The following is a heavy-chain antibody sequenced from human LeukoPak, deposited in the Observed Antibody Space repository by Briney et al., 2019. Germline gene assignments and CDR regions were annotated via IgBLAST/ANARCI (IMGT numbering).Heavy chain of an antibody. CDR2: IYTSGST. CDR1: GGSISSGSYY. CDR3: ARGGDSSSWRRFDY. D-gene: IGHD6-13*01. V-gene: IGHV4-61*02. Sequence: TSSQTLSLTCTVSGGSISSGSYYWSWIRQPAGKGLEWIGRIYTSGSTNYNPSLKSRVTISVDTSKNQFSLKLSSVTAADTAVYYCARGGDSSSWRRFDYWGQGTLVTVSS. J-gene: IGHJ4*02.